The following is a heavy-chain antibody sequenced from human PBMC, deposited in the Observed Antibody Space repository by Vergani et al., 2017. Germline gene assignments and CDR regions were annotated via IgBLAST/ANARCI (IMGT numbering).Heavy chain of an antibody. J-gene: IGHJ4*02. CDR1: GFTFSSYA. V-gene: IGHV3-23*01. Sequence: EVQLLESGGGLVQPGGSLRLSCAAPGFTFSSYAMSWVRQAPGKGLEWVSAISGSGGSTYYADSVKGRFTISRDNSKNTLYLQMNSLRAEDTAVYYCAKAPTIFGVAFDYWGQGTLVTVSS. D-gene: IGHD3-3*01. CDR3: AKAPTIFGVAFDY. CDR2: ISGSGGST.